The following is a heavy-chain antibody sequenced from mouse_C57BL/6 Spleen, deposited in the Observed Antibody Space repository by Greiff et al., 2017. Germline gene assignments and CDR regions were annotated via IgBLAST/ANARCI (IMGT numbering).Heavy chain of an antibody. J-gene: IGHJ1*03. CDR3: ANPDCCGGFDD. D-gene: IGHD1-1*02. V-gene: IGHV1-82*01. CDR2: IYPGDGDT. Sequence: VQLQQPGPELVKPGASVKISCKASGYAFSSSWMNWVKQRPGKGLEWIGRIYPGDGDTNYNGKFKSKATLTADKSSSTAYMQLSSLTSEDSAVYFCANPDCCGGFDDWGTGTTVTVSS. CDR1: GYAFSSSW.